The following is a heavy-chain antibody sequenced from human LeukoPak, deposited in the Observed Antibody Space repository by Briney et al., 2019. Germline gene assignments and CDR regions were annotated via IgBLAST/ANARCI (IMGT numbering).Heavy chain of an antibody. CDR3: TNSDDYGDY. V-gene: IGHV3-30*18. CDR1: GFTFNSHG. Sequence: LSGTSLRLSCSTSGFTFNSHGFHWVRQAPGKGLEWVAAIAFDDTDRYYIDSVKGRFTISRDDSKNTLYLHMTSLRAEDTAVYYCTNSDDYGDYWGQGTLVTVSS. CDR2: IAFDDTDR. J-gene: IGHJ4*02.